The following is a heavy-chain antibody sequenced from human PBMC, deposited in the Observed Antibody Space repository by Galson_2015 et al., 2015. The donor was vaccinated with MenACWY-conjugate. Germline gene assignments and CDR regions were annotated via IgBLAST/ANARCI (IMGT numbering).Heavy chain of an antibody. CDR1: GDSVSSNSAT. CDR2: TYYRSKWYN. Sequence: CAISGDSVSSNSATWNWIRQSPSRGPEWLGRTYYRSKWYNDYAVSVKSRITINPDTSKNQFSLQLNSATPEDTAVYYCARSAEAGIAAAAHIDYWGQGTLVTVSS. D-gene: IGHD6-13*01. CDR3: ARSAEAGIAAAAHIDY. J-gene: IGHJ4*02. V-gene: IGHV6-1*01.